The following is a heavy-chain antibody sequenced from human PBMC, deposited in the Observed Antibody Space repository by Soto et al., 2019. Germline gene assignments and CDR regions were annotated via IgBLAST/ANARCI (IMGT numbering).Heavy chain of an antibody. J-gene: IGHJ5*02. D-gene: IGHD2-21*01. CDR1: GYTFTSYG. Sequence: QVQLVQSGAEVKKPGASVKVSCKASGYTFTSYGISWVRQAPGQGLEWMGWISAYNGNTNYAQKLQGRVTMTTDTSTSTAYMELRSLRSDDTAVYYCAGSGIVVVIGTPWFDPWGQGNLVTVSS. CDR2: ISAYNGNT. CDR3: AGSGIVVVIGTPWFDP. V-gene: IGHV1-18*01.